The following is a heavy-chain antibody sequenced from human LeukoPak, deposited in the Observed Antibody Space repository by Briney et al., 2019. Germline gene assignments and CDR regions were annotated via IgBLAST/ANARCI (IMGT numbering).Heavy chain of an antibody. CDR3: ARVGPSNGVDY. V-gene: IGHV4-59*11. Sequence: SETLSLTCTVSGGSISSHYWSWIRQPPGKGLEWIGYISYSGSSNYNPPFKSRVAIYVDRSKHPFSLRLSSLTAAGTAVYYCARVGPSNGVDYWGQGTLVTVPS. CDR2: ISYSGSS. J-gene: IGHJ4*02. CDR1: GGSISSHY. D-gene: IGHD2-8*01.